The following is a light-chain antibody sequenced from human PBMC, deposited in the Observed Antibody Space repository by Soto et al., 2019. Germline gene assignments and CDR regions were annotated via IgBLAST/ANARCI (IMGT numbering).Light chain of an antibody. J-gene: IGKJ5*01. CDR3: QQSYFTPPIT. CDR2: AAS. V-gene: IGKV1-39*01. Sequence: DIQVTQSPSSLSASVGDRVTITCRASQSISSYLNWYQQKPGKAPKLPIYAASSLQSGVPSRFSGSGSATDFPLTISRLQPEDFATYYCQQSYFTPPITFGRRTRLEIK. CDR1: QSISSY.